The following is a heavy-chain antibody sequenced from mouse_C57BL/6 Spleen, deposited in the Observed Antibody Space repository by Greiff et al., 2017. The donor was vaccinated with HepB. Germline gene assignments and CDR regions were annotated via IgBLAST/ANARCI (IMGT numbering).Heavy chain of an antibody. V-gene: IGHV7-3*01. D-gene: IGHD1-1*01. CDR1: GFTFTDYY. J-gene: IGHJ4*01. CDR3: ASPLYGSSSYAMDY. CDR2: IRNKANGYTT. Sequence: EVQRVESGGGLVQPGGSLSLSCAASGFTFTDYYMSWVRQPPGKALEWLGFIRNKANGYTTEYSASVKGRFTISRDNSQSILYLQMNALRAEDSATYYCASPLYGSSSYAMDYWGQGTSVTVSS.